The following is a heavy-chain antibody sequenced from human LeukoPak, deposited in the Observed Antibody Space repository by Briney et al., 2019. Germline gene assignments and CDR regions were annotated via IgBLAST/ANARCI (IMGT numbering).Heavy chain of an antibody. D-gene: IGHD6-6*01. CDR3: ARAPEYSSSY. CDR1: GFTFSSYE. J-gene: IGHJ4*02. CDR2: ISGSGYNI. Sequence: PGGSLRLSCAGSGFTFSSYEMNWVRQAPGKGLEWVLYISGSGYNIYYADSVKGRFTISRDNAKNSLYLQMDSLRAEDTAVYYCARAPEYSSSYWGQGTLVTVSS. V-gene: IGHV3-48*03.